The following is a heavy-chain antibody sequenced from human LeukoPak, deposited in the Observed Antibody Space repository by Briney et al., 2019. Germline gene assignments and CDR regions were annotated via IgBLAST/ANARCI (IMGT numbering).Heavy chain of an antibody. CDR1: GYTFTGYY. Sequence: GASVKVSCRASGYTFTGYYMHWVRQAPGQGLEWMGWINPNSGGTNYAQKFQGRVTMTRDTSISTAYMELSRLRPDDTAVYYCAREPYSGSYYARFGPLGQGTPVTVSS. D-gene: IGHD1-26*01. V-gene: IGHV1-2*02. CDR2: INPNSGGT. CDR3: AREPYSGSYYARFGP. J-gene: IGHJ5*02.